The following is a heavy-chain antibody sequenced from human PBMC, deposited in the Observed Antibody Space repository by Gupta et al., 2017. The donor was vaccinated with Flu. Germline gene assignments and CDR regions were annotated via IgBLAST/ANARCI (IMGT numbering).Heavy chain of an antibody. Sequence: QVQLQESGPGLMKPSQTLSLTCTVSGGSISSGSYYWSWIRPPAGKGLEWIGRIYTSGSTNYNPSLKSRVTISVDTSKNQFSLKLSSVTAADTAVYYCARDAASLPRYYYYGMDVWGQGTTVTVSS. J-gene: IGHJ6*02. V-gene: IGHV4-61*02. CDR3: ARDAASLPRYYYYGMDV. CDR2: IYTSGST. CDR1: GGSISSGSYY. D-gene: IGHD6-25*01.